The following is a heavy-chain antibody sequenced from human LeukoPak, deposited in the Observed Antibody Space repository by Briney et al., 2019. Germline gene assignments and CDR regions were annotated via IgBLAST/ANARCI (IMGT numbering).Heavy chain of an antibody. Sequence: GGSLRLFCEAWGFVFSSYCMHWVRQGPGKGLVWVSRINDDGSMTRYADFAEGRFTISRDNAKNRLYLQISSLRAEDTALYYCTRAGFYYDGSGYFPHFFDSWGQGTLVTVSS. CDR2: INDDGSMT. J-gene: IGHJ4*02. CDR1: GFVFSSYC. V-gene: IGHV3-74*01. D-gene: IGHD3-22*01. CDR3: TRAGFYYDGSGYFPHFFDS.